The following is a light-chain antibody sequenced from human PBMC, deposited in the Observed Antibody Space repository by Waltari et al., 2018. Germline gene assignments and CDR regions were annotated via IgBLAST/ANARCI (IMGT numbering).Light chain of an antibody. CDR2: AAS. V-gene: IGKV1-39*01. Sequence: DIQMTQSPSSLSASVGDRVTITCRASQSFNSNLNWYQQKPGKAPNLLIYAASTLQSGVSSRFSGSGSGTDFTLTISRLQPEDFAAYFCQQSYSSPLTFGGGTKVEIK. CDR1: QSFNSN. J-gene: IGKJ4*01. CDR3: QQSYSSPLT.